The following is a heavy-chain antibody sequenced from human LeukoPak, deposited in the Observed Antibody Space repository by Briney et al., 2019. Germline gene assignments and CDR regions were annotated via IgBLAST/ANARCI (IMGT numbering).Heavy chain of an antibody. V-gene: IGHV3-33*01. CDR3: ARDPRYCSSTSCYVIGDYYYGMDV. CDR2: IWYDGSNK. Sequence: GRSLRLSCAASGFTFSSYGMHWVRQDPGKGLEWVAVIWYDGSNKYYADSVKGRFTISRDNSKNTLYLQMNSLRAEDTAVYYCARDPRYCSSTSCYVIGDYYYGMDVWGQGTTVTVSS. D-gene: IGHD2-2*01. J-gene: IGHJ6*02. CDR1: GFTFSSYG.